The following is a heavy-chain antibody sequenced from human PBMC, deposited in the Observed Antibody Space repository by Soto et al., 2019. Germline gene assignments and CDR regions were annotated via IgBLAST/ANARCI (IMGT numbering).Heavy chain of an antibody. CDR1: GYTLTELS. CDR2: FDPEDGET. J-gene: IGHJ6*02. V-gene: IGHV1-24*01. Sequence: ASVKVSCKVSGYTLTELSMHWVRQAPGKGLEWMGGFDPEDGETIYAQKFQGRVTMTEDTSTDTAYMELSSLRSEDTAVYYCAINHLGATPDGMDVWGQGTTVTVSS. CDR3: AINHLGATPDGMDV. D-gene: IGHD1-26*01.